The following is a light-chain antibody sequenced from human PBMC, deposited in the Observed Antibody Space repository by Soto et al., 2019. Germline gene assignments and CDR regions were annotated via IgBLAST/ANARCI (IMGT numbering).Light chain of an antibody. Sequence: EIVLMQSPGTLSLSPGERATLSCRASQTLRRTYIAWYQQKPGQAPRVLIYGASKRATGIPDRFSGSGSGTDFSLTISRLEPEDFAVYYCQQYDNWPPITFGQGTRLEIK. CDR1: QTLRRTY. J-gene: IGKJ5*01. V-gene: IGKV3-20*01. CDR2: GAS. CDR3: QQYDNWPPIT.